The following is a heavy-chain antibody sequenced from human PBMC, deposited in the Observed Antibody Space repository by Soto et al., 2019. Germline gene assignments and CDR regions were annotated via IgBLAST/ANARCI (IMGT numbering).Heavy chain of an antibody. D-gene: IGHD3-10*01. V-gene: IGHV3-21*01. J-gene: IGHJ6*02. CDR2: ITSSSTYI. Sequence: EVQLVESGGGLVKPGGSLRLSCAASRFTFTSYTMNWVRQAPGKGLEWVSSITSSSTYIYYADSVKGRFTISRDNAKNSLYLQVDSLRAEDTAVYYCTREEVFGSYYYAMDFWGQGTTVTVSS. CDR3: TREEVFGSYYYAMDF. CDR1: RFTFTSYT.